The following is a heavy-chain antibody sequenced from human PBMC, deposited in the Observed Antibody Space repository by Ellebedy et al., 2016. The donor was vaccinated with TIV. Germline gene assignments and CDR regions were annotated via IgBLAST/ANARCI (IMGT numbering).Heavy chain of an antibody. J-gene: IGHJ4*02. CDR2: INTNSGGT. CDR3: ARAPRSGPQPFRWIY. D-gene: IGHD3-10*01. Sequence: AASVKVSCKASGYTFTGYYMHWVRQAPGQGLEWMGWINTNSGGTNYAQKFQGRVTMTRDTSISTAYTELSRLRSDDTAVYYCARAPRSGPQPFRWIYWGQGTLVTVSS. V-gene: IGHV1-2*02. CDR1: GYTFTGYY.